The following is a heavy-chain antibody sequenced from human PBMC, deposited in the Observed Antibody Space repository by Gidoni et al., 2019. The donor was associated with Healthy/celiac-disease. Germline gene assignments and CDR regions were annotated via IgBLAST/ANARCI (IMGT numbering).Heavy chain of an antibody. CDR3: AKDPTPKYYDFWSGYYHY. CDR2: ISGSGGST. CDR1: GFTFSSYA. Sequence: EVQLVESGGGLVQPGGSLRLSCAASGFTFSSYAMSWVRQAPGKGLEWVSAISGSGGSTYYADSVKGRFTISRDNSKNTLYLQMNSLRAEDTAVYYCAKDPTPKYYDFWSGYYHYWGQGTLVTVSS. V-gene: IGHV3-23*04. D-gene: IGHD3-3*01. J-gene: IGHJ4*02.